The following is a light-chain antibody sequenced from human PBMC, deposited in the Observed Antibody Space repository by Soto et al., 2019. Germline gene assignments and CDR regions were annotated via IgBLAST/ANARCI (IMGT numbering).Light chain of an antibody. CDR2: GNN. V-gene: IGLV1-40*01. Sequence: QSVLAQPPSVSGAPGQRVAISCTGSDSNIGAGFDVHWYQQLPGTAPRLLIYGNNKRPSGVPDRFSGSKSATSASLAITGLQDEDEAEYYCQSYDSSLSGLYVFGTGTKVTVL. J-gene: IGLJ1*01. CDR1: DSNIGAGFD. CDR3: QSYDSSLSGLYV.